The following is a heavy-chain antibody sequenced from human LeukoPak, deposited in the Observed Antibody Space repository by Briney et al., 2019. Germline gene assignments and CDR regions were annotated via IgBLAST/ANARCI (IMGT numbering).Heavy chain of an antibody. CDR3: ARASEEYYYDSSGYPIEV. CDR2: IYTSGST. V-gene: IGHV4-4*07. D-gene: IGHD3-22*01. CDR1: GGSISSYY. Sequence: PSETLSLTCTVSGGSISSYYWSWIRQPAGKGLEWIGRIYTSGSTNYNPSHKSRVTMSVDTSKNQFSLKLSSVTAADTAVYYCARASEEYYYDSSGYPIEVWGQGTLVTVSS. J-gene: IGHJ4*02.